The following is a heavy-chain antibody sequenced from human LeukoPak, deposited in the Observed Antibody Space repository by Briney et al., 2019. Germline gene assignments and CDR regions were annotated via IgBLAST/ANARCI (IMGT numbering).Heavy chain of an antibody. Sequence: ASVKVSCKASGYTLSDYYMHWLRQAPGQGLEYMGWINPDSGATNYAQKLRGRVTLTRDTSINTAYMELSRLRSDDTAMYYCASANFYDSSGYSVRFFQLWGQGTLVSVSS. CDR3: ASANFYDSSGYSVRFFQL. V-gene: IGHV1-2*02. CDR2: INPDSGAT. D-gene: IGHD3-22*01. CDR1: GYTLSDYY. J-gene: IGHJ1*01.